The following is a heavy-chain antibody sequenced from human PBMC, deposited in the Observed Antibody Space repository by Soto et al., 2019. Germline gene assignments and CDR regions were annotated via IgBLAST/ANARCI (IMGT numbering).Heavy chain of an antibody. CDR2: IIPIFGTA. V-gene: IGHV1-69*13. J-gene: IGHJ4*02. CDR3: ARDPIRGYSYGFFDY. Sequence: ASVKVSCKASGGAFSSYAISWVRQAPGQGLEWMGGIIPIFGTANYAQKFQGRVTITADESTSTAYMELSSLRSEDTAVYYCARDPIRGYSYGFFDYWGQGXLVTVYS. CDR1: GGAFSSYA. D-gene: IGHD5-18*01.